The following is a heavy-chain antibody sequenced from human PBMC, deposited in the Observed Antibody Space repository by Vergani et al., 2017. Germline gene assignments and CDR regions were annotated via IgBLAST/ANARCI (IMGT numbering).Heavy chain of an antibody. CDR2: ISAYNGNT. J-gene: IGHJ6*03. V-gene: IGHV1-18*01. CDR3: ARGPFPXHFWQLYYYYYMDV. Sequence: QVQLVQSGAEVKKPGASVKVSCKASGYTFTSYGISWVRQAPGQGLEWMGWISAYNGNTNYAQKLQGRVTMTTDTSTSTAYMELRSLRSDDTAVYYCARGPFPXHFWQLYYYYYMDVWGKGTTVTVSS. D-gene: IGHD3-3*02. CDR1: GYTFTSYG.